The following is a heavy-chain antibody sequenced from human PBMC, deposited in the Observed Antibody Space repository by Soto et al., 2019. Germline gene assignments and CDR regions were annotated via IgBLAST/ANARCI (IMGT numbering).Heavy chain of an antibody. V-gene: IGHV1-3*01. D-gene: IGHD2-15*01. CDR3: ARGPGGPDGPGDY. CDR1: GYTFTSYA. Sequence: QVQLVQSGAEVKKPGASVKVSCKASGYTFTSYARHWVRQAPGQRLEWMGWINAGNGNTKYSQKFQGRVTITRDTSARTAYMELSSLRSEDTAVYYCARGPGGPDGPGDYWGQGTLVTVSS. J-gene: IGHJ4*02. CDR2: INAGNGNT.